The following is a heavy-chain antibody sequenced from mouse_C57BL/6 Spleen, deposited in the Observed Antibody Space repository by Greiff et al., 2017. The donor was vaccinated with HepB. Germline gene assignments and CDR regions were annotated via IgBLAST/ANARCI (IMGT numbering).Heavy chain of an antibody. CDR1: GYTFTSYW. Sequence: QVQLQQSGAELAKPGASVKLSCKASGYTFTSYWMHWVKQRPGQGLEWIGYINPSSGYTKYNQKFKDKATLTAYKSSSTAYMQLSSLTYEDSAVYYCAGYSNYEGDYYAMDYWGQGTSVTVSS. CDR2: INPSSGYT. V-gene: IGHV1-7*01. J-gene: IGHJ4*01. CDR3: AGYSNYEGDYYAMDY. D-gene: IGHD2-5*01.